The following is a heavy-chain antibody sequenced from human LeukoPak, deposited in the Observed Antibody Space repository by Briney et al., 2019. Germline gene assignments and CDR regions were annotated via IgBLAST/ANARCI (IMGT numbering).Heavy chain of an antibody. J-gene: IGHJ4*02. CDR2: ISGSGGST. Sequence: AGGSLGLSCAASGFTFSSYAMSWVRQAPGKGLEWVSAISGSGGSTYYADSVKGRFTISRDNSKNTLYLQMNSLRAEDTAVYYCAKRQIIVVSAFDYWGQGTLVTVSS. V-gene: IGHV3-23*01. CDR3: AKRQIIVVSAFDY. CDR1: GFTFSSYA. D-gene: IGHD2-2*01.